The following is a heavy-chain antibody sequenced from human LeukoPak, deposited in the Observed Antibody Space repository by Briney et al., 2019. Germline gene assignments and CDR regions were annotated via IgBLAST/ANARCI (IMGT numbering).Heavy chain of an antibody. J-gene: IGHJ4*02. CDR3: ARDQVTDTGDQNY. Sequence: GGSLRLSCAASGFTVTSNYMSWVRQAPGEGLEWVSVIYSGGSTYYADSVKGRFTISRDNSKNTLYLQMNSLRAEDTAVYYCARDQVTDTGDQNYWGQGTLVTVSS. D-gene: IGHD2-21*01. CDR1: GFTVTSNY. CDR2: IYSGGST. V-gene: IGHV3-66*01.